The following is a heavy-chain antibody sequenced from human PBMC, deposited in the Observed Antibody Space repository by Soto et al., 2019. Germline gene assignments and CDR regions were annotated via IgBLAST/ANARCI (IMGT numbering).Heavy chain of an antibody. CDR1: GYTFTVYY. V-gene: IGHV1-2*02. Sequence: QVHLVQSGAEVKKPGASVKVSCKASGYTFTVYYMHWVRQAPGQGLEWMGWISPNSGGTFAAQKFKGRVTMTRDTSVNMAYMELTSLKSDDTAVYYCARQRKGAAAGPVDAFDIWGQGTMVTVSS. CDR3: ARQRKGAAAGPVDAFDI. J-gene: IGHJ3*02. D-gene: IGHD6-13*01. CDR2: ISPNSGGT.